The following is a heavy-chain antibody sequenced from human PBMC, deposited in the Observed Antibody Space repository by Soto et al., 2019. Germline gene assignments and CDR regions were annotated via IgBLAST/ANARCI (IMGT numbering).Heavy chain of an antibody. CDR1: GFTFSSYA. J-gene: IGHJ4*02. CDR2: VTWNSDSA. V-gene: IGHV3-23*01. CDR3: AKGNSGYYYDY. D-gene: IGHD3-22*01. Sequence: GGSLRLSCAASGFTFSSYAMSWVRQAPGRGLEWVSGVTWNSDSAYYADSVKGRFIISRDNSKNTLYMQMNSLRAEDTAVYYCAKGNSGYYYDYWGQGALVTVSS.